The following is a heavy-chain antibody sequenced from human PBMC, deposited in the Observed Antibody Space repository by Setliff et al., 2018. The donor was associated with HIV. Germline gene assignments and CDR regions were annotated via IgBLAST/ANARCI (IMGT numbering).Heavy chain of an antibody. V-gene: IGHV4-61*02. J-gene: IGHJ3*02. CDR1: GGSISSGSYY. CDR2: IYTSGST. D-gene: IGHD3-10*01. CDR3: ARIIMPRGGAFDI. Sequence: SLTCTVSGGSISSGSYYWSWIRQPAGKGLQWIGRIYTSGSTNYNPSLKSRVTISVDTSKNQFSLKLNSVTAADTAVYYCARIIMPRGGAFDIWGQGTMVTVSS.